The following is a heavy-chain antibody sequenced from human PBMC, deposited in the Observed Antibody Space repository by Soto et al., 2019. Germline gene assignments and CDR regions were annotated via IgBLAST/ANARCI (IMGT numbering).Heavy chain of an antibody. V-gene: IGHV1-69*13. J-gene: IGHJ4*02. CDR1: GVTLSGVA. CDR2: IIPIYDTT. D-gene: IGHD3-3*01. Sequence: EASVKGDCKGSGVTLSGVAVSWGRQAPRQGLEWMGGIIPIYDTTNYAQTFQGRVTITADESTNTAFMELSSLRSVDTAVYYCARARAERERSYDFWSGSFDYWGQRSLVTVSS. CDR3: ARARAERERSYDFWSGSFDY.